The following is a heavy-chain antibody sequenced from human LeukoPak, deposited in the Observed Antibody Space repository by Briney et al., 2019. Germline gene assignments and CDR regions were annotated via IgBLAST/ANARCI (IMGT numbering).Heavy chain of an antibody. CDR3: ARDQSYGSGSYLYY. CDR1: DFNFSDST. J-gene: IGHJ4*02. Sequence: PGGSLRLSCAAFDFNFSDSTMSWVRQAAGKGLEWVAKMKEDGSDEKYVDSVKGRFTISRDNSKNTLYLQMNSLRAEDTAVYYCARDQSYGSGSYLYYWGQGTLVTVSS. V-gene: IGHV3-7*01. CDR2: MKEDGSDE. D-gene: IGHD3-10*01.